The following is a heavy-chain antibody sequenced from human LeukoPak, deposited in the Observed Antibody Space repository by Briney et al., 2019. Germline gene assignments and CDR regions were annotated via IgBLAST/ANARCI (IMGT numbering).Heavy chain of an antibody. D-gene: IGHD6-13*01. Sequence: SVKVSCKASGGTFSSYAISWVRQAPGQGLEWMGGIIPIFGTANYAQKFQGRVTITADESTSTAYMELSSLRSEDTAVYYCARALGDSSSWYAFDIWAHGTMVIVSS. CDR2: IIPIFGTA. J-gene: IGHJ3*02. CDR1: GGTFSSYA. V-gene: IGHV1-69*01. CDR3: ARALGDSSSWYAFDI.